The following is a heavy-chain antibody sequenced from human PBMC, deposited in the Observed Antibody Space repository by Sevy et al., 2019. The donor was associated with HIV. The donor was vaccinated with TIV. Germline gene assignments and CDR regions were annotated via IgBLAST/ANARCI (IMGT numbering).Heavy chain of an antibody. J-gene: IGHJ4*02. V-gene: IGHV3-74*01. CDR3: AKSTSEYGHSQLYYFDY. CDR2: ISSDESRT. D-gene: IGHD1-1*01. Sequence: GGSLRLSCGASGFTFSRHWMHWVRQAPGKGLVWVSGISSDESRTNYADSVKGRFTISRDNSKNTLYLQMNSLRAEDTAVYYCAKSTSEYGHSQLYYFDYWGQGTLVTVSS. CDR1: GFTFSRHW.